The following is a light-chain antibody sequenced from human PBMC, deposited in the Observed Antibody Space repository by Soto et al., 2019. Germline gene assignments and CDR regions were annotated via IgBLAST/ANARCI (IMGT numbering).Light chain of an antibody. V-gene: IGKV3-20*01. CDR3: QQYDSPIWT. CDR1: QSVGSSY. Sequence: ENVLTQSPGTLSLSPGERATLSCRASQSVGSSYLAWYQQKPGQAPRLLIYSTSSRATDIPGRFSGSGSGTDFTLTISRLEPEDFAVYYCQQYDSPIWTFGQGTKVEIK. CDR2: STS. J-gene: IGKJ1*01.